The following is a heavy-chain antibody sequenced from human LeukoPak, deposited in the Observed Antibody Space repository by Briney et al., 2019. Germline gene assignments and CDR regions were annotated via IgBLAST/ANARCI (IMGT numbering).Heavy chain of an antibody. CDR3: ARIDPSGSYQYYFDY. D-gene: IGHD1-26*01. Sequence: ASVKVSCKASGYTFTGYYMQWVRQAPGQGLEWMGRINPNSGGTNYAQKFQGRVTMTRDTSISTAYMELSRLKSDDTAVYYCARIDPSGSYQYYFDYWGQGTLVTVSS. CDR2: INPNSGGT. J-gene: IGHJ4*02. V-gene: IGHV1-2*02. CDR1: GYTFTGYY.